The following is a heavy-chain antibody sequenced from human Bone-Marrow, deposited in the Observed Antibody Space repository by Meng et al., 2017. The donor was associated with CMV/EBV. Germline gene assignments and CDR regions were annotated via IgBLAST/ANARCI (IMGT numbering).Heavy chain of an antibody. V-gene: IGHV3-20*04. CDR3: ARDLSAYCSSTSCYWGSLAY. CDR2: INWNGGST. D-gene: IGHD2-2*01. Sequence: GGSLRLSCVASGFRFDHYGMSWVRQAPGKGLEWVSGINWNGGSTGYADSVRGRFIISRDNAKNSLYLQMNSLRAEDTALYYCARDLSAYCSSTSCYWGSLAYWGQGPRVTCSS. CDR1: GFRFDHYG. J-gene: IGHJ4*02.